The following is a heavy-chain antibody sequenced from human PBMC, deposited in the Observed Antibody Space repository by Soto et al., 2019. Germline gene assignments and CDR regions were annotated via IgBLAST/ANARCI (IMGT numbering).Heavy chain of an antibody. V-gene: IGHV3-23*01. CDR1: GFTFSNSA. J-gene: IGHJ6*02. CDR2: ISYSGDTT. Sequence: GGSLRLSCAASGFTFSNSAMNWVRQAPGKGLEWVSGISYSGDTTYYADSVKGRFTISRDTSKNTLFLQMNSLRAEDTAVYYCAKRFSLFRGPHYYNTMDVWGQGTTVTVSS. CDR3: AKRFSLFRGPHYYNTMDV. D-gene: IGHD3-10*01.